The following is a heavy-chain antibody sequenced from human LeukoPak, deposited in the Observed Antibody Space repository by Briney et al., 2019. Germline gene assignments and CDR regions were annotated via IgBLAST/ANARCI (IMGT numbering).Heavy chain of an antibody. V-gene: IGHV3-21*01. D-gene: IGHD3-22*01. CDR1: GFTFSAYS. Sequence: KAGGSLRLSCAASGFTFSAYSMNWVRQAPGKGLEWVSFISGGSGHIYYADSLQGRFTISRDNAKNSLYLQMNSLRAEDTAVYYCASGYYYFDYWGQGTLVTVSS. J-gene: IGHJ4*02. CDR2: ISGGSGHI. CDR3: ASGYYYFDY.